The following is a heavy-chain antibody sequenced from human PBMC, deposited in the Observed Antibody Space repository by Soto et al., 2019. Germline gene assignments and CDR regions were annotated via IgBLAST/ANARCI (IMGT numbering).Heavy chain of an antibody. D-gene: IGHD2-21*02. CDR1: GFTFSSYW. CDR2: INSDGSST. CDR3: ARGTFNCGGDCYGD. V-gene: IGHV3-74*01. J-gene: IGHJ4*02. Sequence: TGGSLRLSCAASGFTFSSYWMHWVRQAPGKGLVWVSRINSDGSSTSYADSVKGRFTISRDNAKNTLYLQMNSLRAEDTAVYYCARGTFNCGGDCYGDWGQGTLVTVSS.